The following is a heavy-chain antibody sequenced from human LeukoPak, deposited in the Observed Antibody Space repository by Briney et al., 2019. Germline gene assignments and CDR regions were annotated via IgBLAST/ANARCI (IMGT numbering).Heavy chain of an antibody. CDR3: ARGGGYYIMDV. CDR2: ISSSSSYI. V-gene: IGHV3-21*01. CDR1: GFTFSGYS. Sequence: PGGSLRLSCAASGFTFSGYSMNWVRQAPGKGLEWVSSISSSSSYIYYADSVKGRFTMSRDNAKSSLYLQMNSLRADDTAVYYCARGGGYYIMDVWGQGTTVTVSS. D-gene: IGHD3-10*01. J-gene: IGHJ6*02.